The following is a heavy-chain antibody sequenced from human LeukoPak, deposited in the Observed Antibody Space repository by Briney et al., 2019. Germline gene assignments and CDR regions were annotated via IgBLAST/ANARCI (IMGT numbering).Heavy chain of an antibody. Sequence: GGSLRLSCAAPGFTFRSFSMNWVRQAPGKGLEWVSSISSSSSYTYYADSVKGRFTISRDNAKNSLYMQMNSLRAEDTAVYYCARDPGYCDGGSCYADYWGQGTLVTVSS. CDR2: ISSSSSYT. J-gene: IGHJ4*02. D-gene: IGHD2-15*01. V-gene: IGHV3-21*01. CDR3: ARDPGYCDGGSCYADY. CDR1: GFTFRSFS.